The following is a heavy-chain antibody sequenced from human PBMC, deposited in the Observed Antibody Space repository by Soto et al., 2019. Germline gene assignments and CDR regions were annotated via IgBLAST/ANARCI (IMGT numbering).Heavy chain of an antibody. J-gene: IGHJ3*02. CDR1: GGTFSNHA. Sequence: QVHLVQSGAEVKKPGSSVKVSCKAFGGTFSNHAINWVRQAPGQGLEWMGRIIPIFTTTNYAQKFQGRVTITADDSTITAYMELSSLKHDDTAVYYCAREVAADGTFREDVFDIWGQGTLVTVSS. D-gene: IGHD6-13*01. CDR3: AREVAADGTFREDVFDI. CDR2: IIPIFTTT. V-gene: IGHV1-69*12.